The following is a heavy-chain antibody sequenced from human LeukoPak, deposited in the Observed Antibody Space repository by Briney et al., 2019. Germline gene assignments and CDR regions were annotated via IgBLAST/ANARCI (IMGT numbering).Heavy chain of an antibody. CDR2: IYYSGST. V-gene: IGHV4-59*11. CDR3: AGSEDGYIFSG. CDR1: GGSISSHY. D-gene: IGHD5-24*01. J-gene: IGHJ4*02. Sequence: SETLSLTCTVSGGSISSHYWSWIRQPPGKGLEWIGYIYYSGSTNYNPSLKSRVTISVDTSKNQFSLKLSSVTAADTAVYYCAGSEDGYIFSGWGQGTLVTVSS.